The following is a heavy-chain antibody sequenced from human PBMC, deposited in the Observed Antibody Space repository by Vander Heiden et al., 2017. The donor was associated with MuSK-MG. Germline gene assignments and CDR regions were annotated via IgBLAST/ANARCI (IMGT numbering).Heavy chain of an antibody. CDR2: ISWNSGSI. J-gene: IGHJ4*02. Sequence: EVQLVESGGGLVQPGRSLRLSCAASGLTFDDYAMHWVRQAPGKGLEWVSGISWNSGSIGYADSVKGRFTISRDNAKNSLYLQMNSLRAEDTALYYCAKGAAGDEIDYWGQGTLVTVSS. V-gene: IGHV3-9*01. CDR1: GLTFDDYA. CDR3: AKGAAGDEIDY. D-gene: IGHD3-10*01.